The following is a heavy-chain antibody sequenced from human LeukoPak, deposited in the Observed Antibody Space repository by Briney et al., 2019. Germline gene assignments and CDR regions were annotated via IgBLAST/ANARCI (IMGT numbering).Heavy chain of an antibody. CDR1: GYTFSDYY. J-gene: IGHJ4*02. CDR3: ARWAYSSSSVDY. Sequence: APVKVSCKASGYTFSDYYVHWVRQTPGQGLEWMGWINPNSGGTNYAQKFQGRVTTTRDTSISTAYMELGRLRSDDTAVYYCARWAYSSSSVDYWGQGTLVTVSS. D-gene: IGHD6-6*01. CDR2: INPNSGGT. V-gene: IGHV1-2*02.